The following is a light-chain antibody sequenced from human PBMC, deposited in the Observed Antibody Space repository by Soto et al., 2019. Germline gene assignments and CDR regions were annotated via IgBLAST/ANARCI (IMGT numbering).Light chain of an antibody. V-gene: IGKV3D-15*01. Sequence: EIKTIQCPATPPLSPREIATISCTASQSVSSYLAWYQQKPGQAPRLLIYDASNRATGIPARFSGSGSGTEFTLTISSLQSEDFAVYYCQQYNNWPPITFGQGRLLEV. CDR3: QQYNNWPPIT. J-gene: IGKJ5*01. CDR2: DAS. CDR1: QSVSSY.